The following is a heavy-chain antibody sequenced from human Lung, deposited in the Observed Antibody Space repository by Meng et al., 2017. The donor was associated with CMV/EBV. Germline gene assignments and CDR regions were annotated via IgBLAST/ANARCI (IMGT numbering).Heavy chain of an antibody. CDR2: INPNSGGT. V-gene: IGHV1-2*02. CDR1: GYTFTGYY. J-gene: IGHJ6*02. Sequence: ASVXVSCKASGYTFTGYYIHWVRQALGQGLEWMGWINPNSGGTNYALKFQGRVTMTRDTSINTAYMELSRLRSDDTAVYYCARELEQQLSGMDVWGQGTTVTVSS. CDR3: ARELEQQLSGMDV. D-gene: IGHD6-13*01.